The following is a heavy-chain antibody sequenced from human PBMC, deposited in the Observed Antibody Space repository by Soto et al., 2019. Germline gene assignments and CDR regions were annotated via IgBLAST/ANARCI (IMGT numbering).Heavy chain of an antibody. D-gene: IGHD2-2*01. CDR2: IYSGGST. J-gene: IGHJ3*02. CDR3: ARDWTYCSSASCYDAFDI. V-gene: IGHV3-66*01. CDR1: GFTVSSNY. Sequence: GGSLRLSCAASGFTVSSNYMSWVRQAPGKGLEWVSVIYSGGSTYYADSVKGRFTISRDNSKNTLYIQMNSLRAEDTAVYYCARDWTYCSSASCYDAFDIWGQGTMVTVSS.